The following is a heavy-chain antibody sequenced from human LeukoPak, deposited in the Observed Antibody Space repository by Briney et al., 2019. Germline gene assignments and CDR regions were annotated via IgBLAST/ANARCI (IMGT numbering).Heavy chain of an antibody. D-gene: IGHD2-2*02. CDR2: MNPNSGNT. J-gene: IGHJ3*02. CDR1: GYTFTSYG. V-gene: IGHV1-8*02. CDR3: ASLPAATPNDDPFDI. Sequence: GASVKVSCKASGYTFTSYGISWVRQAPGQGLEWMGWMNPNSGNTGYAQKFQGRVTMTRNTSISTAYMELSSLRSEDTAVYYCASLPAATPNDDPFDIWGQATMVTVSS.